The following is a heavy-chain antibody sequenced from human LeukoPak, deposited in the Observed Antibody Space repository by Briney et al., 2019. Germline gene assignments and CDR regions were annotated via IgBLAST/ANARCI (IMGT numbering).Heavy chain of an antibody. CDR2: LYYSGNT. Sequence: SETLSLTCTVSGFSINSRGYYWGWFRQPPGKGLQWIGSLYYSGNTYYSPSLKSRVTFSLDTSKNQVSLRLTSVTAADTAVYYCARVSSSWYQDWYFDLWGRGTLVTVSS. CDR3: ARVSSSWYQDWYFDL. D-gene: IGHD6-13*01. V-gene: IGHV4-39*07. CDR1: GFSINSRGYY. J-gene: IGHJ2*01.